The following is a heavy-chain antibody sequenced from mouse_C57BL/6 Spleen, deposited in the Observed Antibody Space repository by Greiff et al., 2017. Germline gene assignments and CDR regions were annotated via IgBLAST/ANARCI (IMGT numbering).Heavy chain of an antibody. J-gene: IGHJ3*01. D-gene: IGHD1-1*01. Sequence: EVQLQESGPELVKPGASVKISCKASGYSFTGYYMNWVKQSPEKSLEWIGAINPSTGGTTYNQKFKAKATLTVDKSSSTAYMQLKSLTSEDSAVYYCAAYYGSRGFAYWGQGTLVTVSA. CDR1: GYSFTGYY. V-gene: IGHV1-42*01. CDR2: INPSTGGT. CDR3: AAYYGSRGFAY.